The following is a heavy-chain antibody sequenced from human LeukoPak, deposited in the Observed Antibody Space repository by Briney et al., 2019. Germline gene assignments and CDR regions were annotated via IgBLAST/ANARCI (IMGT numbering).Heavy chain of an antibody. Sequence: GGSLRLSGTASGFTFSDYYMSWIRQAPGKGLEWVSYISGIGSTIYYADSMRGRFTISRDNAKNSLYLQVNSLRADDTAVYYCARALSTMVRGVIIPPGFDPWGQGTLVTVSS. CDR3: ARALSTMVRGVIIPPGFDP. J-gene: IGHJ5*02. CDR2: ISGIGSTI. V-gene: IGHV3-11*01. D-gene: IGHD3-10*01. CDR1: GFTFSDYY.